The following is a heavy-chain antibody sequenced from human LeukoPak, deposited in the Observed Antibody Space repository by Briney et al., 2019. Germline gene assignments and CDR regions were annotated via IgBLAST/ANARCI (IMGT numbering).Heavy chain of an antibody. Sequence: SETLSLTCTVSGGSVSSSYYYWNWIRQPPGKGLEWIGYIFYLGNTYYTPSLKSRVTISVDTSKNQFSLKLSSVTAADTAVYYCARKYPDHWFDPWGQGTLVTVSS. J-gene: IGHJ5*02. CDR1: GGSVSSSYYY. CDR2: IFYLGNT. D-gene: IGHD6-6*01. V-gene: IGHV4-30-4*08. CDR3: ARKYPDHWFDP.